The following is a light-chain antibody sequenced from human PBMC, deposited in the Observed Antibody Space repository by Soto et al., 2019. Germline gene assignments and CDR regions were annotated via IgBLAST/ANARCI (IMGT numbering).Light chain of an antibody. Sequence: EIVLTQSPGTLSLSPGERATLSCRASQSVSSSYLAWYQQKPGQAPRILIYGASSRATGIPDRFSGSGSRTDFSLTISRLEPEDFAVYYCQQGSTFGQRTKLEIK. J-gene: IGKJ2*01. CDR2: GAS. V-gene: IGKV3-20*01. CDR3: QQGST. CDR1: QSVSSSY.